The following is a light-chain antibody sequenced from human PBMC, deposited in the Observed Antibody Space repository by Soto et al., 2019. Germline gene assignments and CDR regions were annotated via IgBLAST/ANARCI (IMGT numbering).Light chain of an antibody. Sequence: DIQLTQSPSFLSASVGDRVTITCRANQGISSFLAWYQQQPGKAPKLLIYSASTLQSGVPSRFSGSGSGTEFTLTISSLQPEDFATYYCQQLNSYPLTFGQGTKVEI. CDR2: SAS. V-gene: IGKV1-9*01. CDR1: QGISSF. CDR3: QQLNSYPLT. J-gene: IGKJ1*01.